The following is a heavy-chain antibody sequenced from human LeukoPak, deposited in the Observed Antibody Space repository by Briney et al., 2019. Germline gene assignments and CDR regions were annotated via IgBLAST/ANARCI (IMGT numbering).Heavy chain of an antibody. CDR1: GGSISSSDYY. V-gene: IGHV4-39*02. Sequence: SETLSLTCTVSGGSISSSDYYWGWIRQPPGKGLEWIGSMCYSVNTYYNPSLKSRVSMSVDTSKNQFSLKLSSVTAADTAVYYCARDVTRGAAYFDYWGQGTLVTVSS. CDR3: ARDVTRGAAYFDY. J-gene: IGHJ4*02. CDR2: MCYSVNT. D-gene: IGHD6-13*01.